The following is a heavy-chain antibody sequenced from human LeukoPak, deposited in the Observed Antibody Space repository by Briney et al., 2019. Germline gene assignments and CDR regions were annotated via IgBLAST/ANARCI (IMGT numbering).Heavy chain of an antibody. Sequence: GGSLRLSCAASGFSFSGHWMNWVRQPPGKGLEWVANIKADGSEKYYVDSVKGRFTISRDNAKNSLYLQMNSLRAEDTAVYYCAAHYYDSSGSYYWGQGTLVTVSS. CDR2: IKADGSEK. V-gene: IGHV3-7*05. CDR1: GFSFSGHW. D-gene: IGHD3-22*01. CDR3: AAHYYDSSGSYY. J-gene: IGHJ4*02.